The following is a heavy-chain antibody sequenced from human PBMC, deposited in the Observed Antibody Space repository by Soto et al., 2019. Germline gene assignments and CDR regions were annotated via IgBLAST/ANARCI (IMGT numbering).Heavy chain of an antibody. D-gene: IGHD3-10*01. CDR1: GSTRSSNY. CDR3: ARQPMTMVRGAPGYYCMSV. V-gene: IGHV3-53*01. J-gene: IGHJ6*04. CDR2: IYTVGST. Sequence: PGVSLRLSCAASGSTRSSNYMSWARRAPGEGLDSLSVIYTVGSTYYADSVTGRFTISRDNSKNTLYLQMNSLRAEDTAVYYCARQPMTMVRGAPGYYCMSVWRRGTRVT.